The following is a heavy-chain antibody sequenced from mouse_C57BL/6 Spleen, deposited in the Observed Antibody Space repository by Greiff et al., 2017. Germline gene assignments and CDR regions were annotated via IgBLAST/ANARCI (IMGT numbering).Heavy chain of an antibody. CDR1: GYAFSSYW. D-gene: IGHD1-1*01. CDR3: ASGITTVVATSGTGAY. J-gene: IGHJ3*01. V-gene: IGHV1-80*01. CDR2: FYPGDGDT. Sequence: QVQLQQSGAELVKPGASVKISCKASGYAFSSYWMNWVKQRPGKGLEWIGQFYPGDGDTNYNGKFKGKATLTADKSSSTAYMQLSSLTSEDSAVYFCASGITTVVATSGTGAYWGQGTLVTVAA.